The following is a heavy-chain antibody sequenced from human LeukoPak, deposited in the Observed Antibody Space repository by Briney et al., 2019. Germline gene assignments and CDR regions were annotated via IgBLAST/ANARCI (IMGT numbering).Heavy chain of an antibody. CDR2: INTNTGNP. Sequence: ASVKVSCKASGYTFTSYGISWVRQAPGQGLEWMGWINTNTGNPTYAQGFTGRFVFSLDTSVSTAYLQISSLKAEDTAVYYCARDTGYCSSTSCYFHYYYYYMDVWGKGTTVTVSS. CDR3: ARDTGYCSSTSCYFHYYYYYMDV. D-gene: IGHD2-2*01. J-gene: IGHJ6*03. V-gene: IGHV7-4-1*02. CDR1: GYTFTSYG.